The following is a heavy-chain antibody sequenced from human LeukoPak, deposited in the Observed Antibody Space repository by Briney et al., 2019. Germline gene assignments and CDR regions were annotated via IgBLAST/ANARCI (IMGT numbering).Heavy chain of an antibody. Sequence: GGSLRLSCAASGFTVSSNYMSWVRQAPGKGLEWVSVIYSGGSTYYADSVKGRFTISRDNSKNTLYLQMNSLRAEDTAVYYCARGFRGQQLVFDYWGQGTLVTVSS. CDR3: ARGFRGQQLVFDY. CDR2: IYSGGST. J-gene: IGHJ4*02. CDR1: GFTVSSNY. D-gene: IGHD6-13*01. V-gene: IGHV3-53*01.